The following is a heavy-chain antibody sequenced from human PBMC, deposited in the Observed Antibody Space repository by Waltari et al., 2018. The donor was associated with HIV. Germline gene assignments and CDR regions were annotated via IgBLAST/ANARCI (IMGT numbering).Heavy chain of an antibody. Sequence: QLQLQESGPGLVKPSETLSLTCTVSGGSISYSSSYYWGRIRPPPGKGLEWIGGMYYSGSTYYNPSLKSRVTISVDTSKNQFSLKLSSVTAADTGVYYCARQPYSSRMLRFWFDPWGQGTLVIVSS. V-gene: IGHV4-39*01. CDR3: ARQPYSSRMLRFWFDP. J-gene: IGHJ5*02. D-gene: IGHD6-13*01. CDR1: GGSISYSSSYY. CDR2: MYYSGST.